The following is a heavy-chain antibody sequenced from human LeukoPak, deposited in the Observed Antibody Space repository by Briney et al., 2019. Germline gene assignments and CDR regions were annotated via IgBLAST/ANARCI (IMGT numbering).Heavy chain of an antibody. Sequence: GGSLRLSCAASGLTVSSNYMSWVRQAPGKGLEWVSVIYSGGSTYYADSVKGRFTISRDNSKNTLYLQMNSLRAEDTAVYYCAREHSWSYYYFDYWGQGTLVSVSS. CDR1: GLTVSSNY. D-gene: IGHD1-26*01. J-gene: IGHJ4*02. CDR2: IYSGGST. CDR3: AREHSWSYYYFDY. V-gene: IGHV3-66*02.